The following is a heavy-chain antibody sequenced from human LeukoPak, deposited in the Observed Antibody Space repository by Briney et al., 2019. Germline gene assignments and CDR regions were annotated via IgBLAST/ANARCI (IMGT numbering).Heavy chain of an antibody. CDR3: ANTYYYDGSGYYYLGWFDP. D-gene: IGHD3-22*01. J-gene: IGHJ5*02. CDR1: EFSVGSNY. Sequence: PGGSLRLSCAASEFSVGSNYMTWVRQAPGKGLEWVSLIYSGGSTYYADSVKGRFTISRDNSKNTLYLQMNSLRAEDTAVYFCANTYYYDGSGYYYLGWFDPWGQGTLVTVSS. V-gene: IGHV3-66*01. CDR2: IYSGGST.